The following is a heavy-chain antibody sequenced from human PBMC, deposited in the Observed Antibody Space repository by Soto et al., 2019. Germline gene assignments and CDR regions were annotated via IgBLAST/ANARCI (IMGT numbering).Heavy chain of an antibody. CDR1: GFTFSSYA. CDR3: AKVWYYYGSDTINWFDP. J-gene: IGHJ5*02. D-gene: IGHD3-10*01. Sequence: GGSLRLSCAASGFTFSSYAMSWVRQAPGKGLEWVSAISGSGGSTYYADSVKGRFTISRDNSKNTLYLQMNSLRAEDTAVYYCAKVWYYYGSDTINWFDPWGQGTLVTVSS. V-gene: IGHV3-23*01. CDR2: ISGSGGST.